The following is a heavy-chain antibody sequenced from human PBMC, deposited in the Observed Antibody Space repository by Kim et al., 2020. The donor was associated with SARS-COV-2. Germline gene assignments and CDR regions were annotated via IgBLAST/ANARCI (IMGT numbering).Heavy chain of an antibody. Sequence: GGSLRLSCAASGFTFSNYAMHWVRQAPGKGLEWVAVISCNGGKKQYAESVKGRYTISRDNSKNTLYLQMNSLRAEDTAVFYCARGRRMPTIVQGIDY. D-gene: IGHD1-26*01. CDR1: GFTFSNYA. CDR3: ARGRRMPTIVQGIDY. J-gene: IGHJ4*01. CDR2: ISCNGGKK. V-gene: IGHV3-30-3*01.